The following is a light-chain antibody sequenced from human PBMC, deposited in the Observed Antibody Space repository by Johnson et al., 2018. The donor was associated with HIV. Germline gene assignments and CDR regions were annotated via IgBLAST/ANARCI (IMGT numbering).Light chain of an antibody. J-gene: IGLJ1*01. CDR2: ENN. V-gene: IGLV1-51*02. CDR3: GTWDPSLSAYD. Sequence: QAVLTQPPSVSAAPGQKVTISCSGSSSNIGNNYVSWYQQLPGTAPKLVMHENNKRPSGIPDRFSGSKSGTSATLGITGLQTGDEADYYCGTWDPSLSAYDFGTGTTVTVL. CDR1: SSNIGNNY.